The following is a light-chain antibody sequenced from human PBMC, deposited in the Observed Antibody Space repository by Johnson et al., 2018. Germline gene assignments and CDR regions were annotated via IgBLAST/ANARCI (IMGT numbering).Light chain of an antibody. Sequence: QSVLTQPPSVSAAPGQKVTISCSGSSSNIGNNYVSWYQQLPGTAPKLLIYENNKRPSGIPDRFSGSKSGTSATLGITGLQTGDEADYCCGTWDSSLIAGYVFGTGTKVTVL. CDR3: GTWDSSLIAGYV. CDR1: SSNIGNNY. V-gene: IGLV1-51*02. J-gene: IGLJ1*01. CDR2: ENN.